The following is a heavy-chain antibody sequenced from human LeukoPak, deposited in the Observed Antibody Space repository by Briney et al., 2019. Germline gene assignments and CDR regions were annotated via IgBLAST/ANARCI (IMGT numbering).Heavy chain of an antibody. D-gene: IGHD2-15*01. CDR1: GFTFSSYG. CDR3: ARDLRWSHYWYFDL. CDR2: IWYDGSNK. V-gene: IGHV3-30*02. Sequence: GGSLRLSCAASGFTFSSYGMQWVCQAPGKGLEGVAIIWYDGSNKYYADSVKGRFTISRDNSKNTLYLHMNSLRAEDSDVYYCARDLRWSHYWYFDLWGRGTLVTVSS. J-gene: IGHJ2*01.